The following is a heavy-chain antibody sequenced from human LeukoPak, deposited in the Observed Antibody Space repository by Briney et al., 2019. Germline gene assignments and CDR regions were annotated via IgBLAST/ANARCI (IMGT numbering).Heavy chain of an antibody. CDR3: ARDQGHYGDYGVDY. CDR1: GGSISSSSYY. Sequence: SETLSLTCTVSGGSISSSSYYWDWIRQPPGKGLEWIGSIYYSGSTYYNPSLKSRVTISVDTSKNQFSLKLSSVTAADTAVYYCARDQGHYGDYGVDYWGQGTLVTVSS. J-gene: IGHJ4*02. V-gene: IGHV4-39*07. D-gene: IGHD4-17*01. CDR2: IYYSGST.